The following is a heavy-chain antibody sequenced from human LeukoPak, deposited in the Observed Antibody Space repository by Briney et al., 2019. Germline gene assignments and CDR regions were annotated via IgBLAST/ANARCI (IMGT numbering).Heavy chain of an antibody. CDR3: ARLSGQWLDPFDY. Sequence: SVKVSCKASGGTFSSYAISWVRQAPGQGLEWMGGIIPIFGTTNYAQKFQGRVTITADKFTSTAYMELSSLRSEDTAVYYCARLSGQWLDPFDYWGQGTLVTVSS. J-gene: IGHJ4*02. CDR2: IIPIFGTT. V-gene: IGHV1-69*06. CDR1: GGTFSSYA. D-gene: IGHD6-19*01.